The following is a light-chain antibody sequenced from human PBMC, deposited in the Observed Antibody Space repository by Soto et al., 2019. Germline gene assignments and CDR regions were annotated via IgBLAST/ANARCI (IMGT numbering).Light chain of an antibody. Sequence: IQLTQSPTTLPSSVGDRVTLTCRASESISNWLAWYQPRPGTAPKLLIYHASILETAVPSRFSGNGSGTEFTLTISSLQPGDFATYYCQQYRTYSFGQGTKVDIK. J-gene: IGKJ1*01. V-gene: IGKV1-5*01. CDR1: ESISNW. CDR2: HAS. CDR3: QQYRTYS.